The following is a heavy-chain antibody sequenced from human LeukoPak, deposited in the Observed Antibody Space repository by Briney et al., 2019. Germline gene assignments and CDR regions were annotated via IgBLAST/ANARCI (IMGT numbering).Heavy chain of an antibody. CDR2: IYPGDSDT. CDR1: GYIFTNFW. D-gene: IGHD6-19*01. V-gene: IGHV5-51*01. J-gene: IGHJ4*02. CDR3: ARRHLGGWRYSGY. Sequence: GESLKISCKGSGYIFTNFWIGWVRQMPGKGLEWMGNIYPGDSDTKYSPSFQGQVTLTVDKSISTAYLQWSSLKTSDTAIYYCARRHLGGWRYSGYWGQGTLVTVSS.